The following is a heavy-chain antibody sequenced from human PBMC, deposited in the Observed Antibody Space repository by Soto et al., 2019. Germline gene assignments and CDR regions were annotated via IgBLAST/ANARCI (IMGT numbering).Heavy chain of an antibody. CDR3: ANDRSRSYGSGYLLGYFDS. V-gene: IGHV3-23*01. D-gene: IGHD3-22*01. CDR2: ITGSGTTT. J-gene: IGHJ4*02. CDR1: GFTFSTCA. Sequence: DVQLLESGGGLVQPGGSLRLSCPATGFTFSTCAMNWVRQAPGKGLEWVSTITGSGTTTYYADSVKGRFTISRDNFKNMLYLQMNSLRVQDTVVYYCANDRSRSYGSGYLLGYFDSWGQGTLVTVSS.